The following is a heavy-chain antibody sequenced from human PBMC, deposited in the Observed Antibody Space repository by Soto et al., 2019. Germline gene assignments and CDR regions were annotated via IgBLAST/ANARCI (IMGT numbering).Heavy chain of an antibody. J-gene: IGHJ4*02. V-gene: IGHV4-30-4*01. Sequence: SETLSLTCTVSGGSISSGDYYWCWIRQPPGKGLEWIGYIYYSGSTYYNPSLKSRVTISVDTSKNQFSLKLSSVTAADTAVYYCARVSYYYDSSGFGLKQYYFDYWGQGTLVTVSS. CDR2: IYYSGST. CDR1: GGSISSGDYY. CDR3: ARVSYYYDSSGFGLKQYYFDY. D-gene: IGHD3-22*01.